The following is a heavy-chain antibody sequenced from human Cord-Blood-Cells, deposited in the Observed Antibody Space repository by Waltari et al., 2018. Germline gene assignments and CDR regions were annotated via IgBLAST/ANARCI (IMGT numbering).Heavy chain of an antibody. CDR2: IKHIGST. V-gene: IGHV4-34*01. J-gene: IGHJ5*02. CDR3: ARPHYGDYGWFDP. D-gene: IGHD4-17*01. Sequence: QVQLQQWGAGLLKPSETLSLTCAVYGGSFSGYYWGGVRHPPGKGLEGIGEIKHIGSTNHHPSLKSRVTISVDTSKNQFSLKLSSVTAADTAVYYCARPHYGDYGWFDPWGQGTLVTVSS. CDR1: GGSFSGYY.